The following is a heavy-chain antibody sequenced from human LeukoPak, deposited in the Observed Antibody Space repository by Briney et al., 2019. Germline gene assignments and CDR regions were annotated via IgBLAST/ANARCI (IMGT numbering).Heavy chain of an antibody. D-gene: IGHD3-22*01. Sequence: PGGSLRLSCAASGFTFSSYAMSWVRQAPGKGPEWVSAISGSGGSTYYADSVKGRFTISRDNSKNTLYLQMNSLRAEDTAVYYCAKYTXXXXSSGPEDYWGQGTLVTV. CDR1: GFTFSSYA. J-gene: IGHJ4*02. CDR2: ISGSGGST. V-gene: IGHV3-23*01. CDR3: AKYTXXXXSSGPEDY.